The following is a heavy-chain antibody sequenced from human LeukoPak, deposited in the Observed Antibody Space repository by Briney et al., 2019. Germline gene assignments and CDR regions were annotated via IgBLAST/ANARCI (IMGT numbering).Heavy chain of an antibody. CDR3: ARVGRGYSPYYYYAMDV. Sequence: KASETLSLTCTVSGGSISSYYWSWIRQPPGKGLEWIGYIYYSGSTYYNPSLKSRVTISVDTSKNQFSLRLSSVTAADTAVYYCARVGRGYSPYYYYAMDVWGQGTTVTVSS. V-gene: IGHV4-59*12. D-gene: IGHD4-23*01. CDR2: IYYSGST. J-gene: IGHJ6*02. CDR1: GGSISSYY.